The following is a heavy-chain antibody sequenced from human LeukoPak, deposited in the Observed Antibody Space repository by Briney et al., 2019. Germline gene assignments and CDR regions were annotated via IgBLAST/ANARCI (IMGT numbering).Heavy chain of an antibody. CDR3: AKGRRTYYDFWSGYWTDNWFDP. V-gene: IGHV3-23*01. D-gene: IGHD3-3*01. J-gene: IGHJ5*02. CDR1: GFTFSSYA. Sequence: GGSLRLSCAASGFTFSSYAMSWVRQAPGKGLEWVSAISGSGGSTYYADSVKGRFTISRDNSKNTLYLQMNSLRAEDTAVYYCAKGRRTYYDFWSGYWTDNWFDPWGQGTLVTVSS. CDR2: ISGSGGST.